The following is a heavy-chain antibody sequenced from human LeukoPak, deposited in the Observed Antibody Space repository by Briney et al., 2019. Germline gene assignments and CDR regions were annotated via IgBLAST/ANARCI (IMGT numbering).Heavy chain of an antibody. J-gene: IGHJ4*02. CDR3: AKDRRVRGVTMPNFDY. CDR1: GFTFSNYA. Sequence: HAGGSLRLSCAASGFTFSNYAMSWVRQAPGKGLEWVSAVSGRDTSTHYTDSVKGRFTISRDNSKNTLYLQMNSLRAEDTAVYYCAKDRRVRGVTMPNFDYWGQGTLVTVSS. CDR2: VSGRDTST. D-gene: IGHD3-10*01. V-gene: IGHV3-23*01.